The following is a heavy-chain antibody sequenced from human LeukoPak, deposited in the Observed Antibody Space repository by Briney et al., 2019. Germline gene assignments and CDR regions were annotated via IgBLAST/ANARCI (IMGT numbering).Heavy chain of an antibody. CDR2: INSDGSST. Sequence: GGSLRLSCAASGFTFSSYWMHWVRQAPGKGLVWVSRINSDGSSTSYADSVKGRFTISRDNAKNTLYLQMNSLRAEDAAVYYCARGVGYCSSTSCHWWFDPWGQGTLVTVSS. J-gene: IGHJ5*02. CDR1: GFTFSSYW. D-gene: IGHD2-2*01. V-gene: IGHV3-74*01. CDR3: ARGVGYCSSTSCHWWFDP.